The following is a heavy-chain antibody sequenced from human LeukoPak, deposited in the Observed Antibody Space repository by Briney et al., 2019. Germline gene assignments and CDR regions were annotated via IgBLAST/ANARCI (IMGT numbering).Heavy chain of an antibody. CDR3: ARPRPTYYYVPDGLFDY. J-gene: IGHJ4*02. CDR2: INSDGSST. V-gene: IGHV3-74*01. Sequence: GGSLRLSCAASGFSFIRSWMHWVRQAPGKGLVWVSRINSDGSSTSYADSVKGRFTISRDNAKNTLYLQMNSLRAEDTAVYYCARPRPTYYYVPDGLFDYWGQGTLVTVSS. D-gene: IGHD3-10*02. CDR1: GFSFIRSW.